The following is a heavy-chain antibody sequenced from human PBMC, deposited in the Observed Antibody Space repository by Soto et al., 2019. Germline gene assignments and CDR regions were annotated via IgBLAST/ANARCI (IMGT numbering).Heavy chain of an antibody. Sequence: QVQLPQWGAGLLKPSETLSLTCAVYGGSFSDYYWSWIRQTPGKGLEWIGEINHRGRTNYNPSLKSRVTISVDTSKNQFSLNLRSVTAADTAVYLCAREWLRNIDYWGQGTPVTVSS. CDR1: GGSFSDYY. J-gene: IGHJ4*02. V-gene: IGHV4-34*01. CDR3: AREWLRNIDY. CDR2: INHRGRT. D-gene: IGHD5-12*01.